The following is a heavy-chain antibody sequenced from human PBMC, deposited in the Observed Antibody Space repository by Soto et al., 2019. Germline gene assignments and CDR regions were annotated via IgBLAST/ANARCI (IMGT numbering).Heavy chain of an antibody. V-gene: IGHV1-69*13. J-gene: IGHJ5*02. CDR3: ASGGYSYGYGSNWFDP. D-gene: IGHD5-18*01. Sequence: SVKVSCKASGGTFSSYAISWVRQAPGQGLEWMGGIIPIFGTANYAQKFQGRVTITADESTSTAYMELSSLRSEDKAVYYCASGGYSYGYGSNWFDPWGQGTLVTVSS. CDR2: IIPIFGTA. CDR1: GGTFSSYA.